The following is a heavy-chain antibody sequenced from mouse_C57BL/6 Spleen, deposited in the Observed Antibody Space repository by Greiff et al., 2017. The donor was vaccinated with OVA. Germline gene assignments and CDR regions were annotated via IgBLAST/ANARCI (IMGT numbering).Heavy chain of an antibody. J-gene: IGHJ2*01. Sequence: EVQVVESGGGLVQSGRSLRLSCATSGFTFSDFYMEWVRQAPGKGLEWIAASRNKANDYTTEYSASVKGRFIVSRDTSQSILYLQMNALRAEDTAIYYCARGEIYDGYLDYWGQGTTLTVSS. V-gene: IGHV7-1*01. D-gene: IGHD2-3*01. CDR3: ARGEIYDGYLDY. CDR1: GFTFSDFY. CDR2: SRNKANDYTT.